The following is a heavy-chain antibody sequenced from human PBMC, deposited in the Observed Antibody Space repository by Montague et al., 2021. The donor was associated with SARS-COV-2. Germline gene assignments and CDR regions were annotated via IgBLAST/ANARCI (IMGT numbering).Heavy chain of an antibody. CDR3: ARDNYYYDTSGYPDY. J-gene: IGHJ4*02. CDR2: ISSSGITI. Sequence: SLRFSWPASGFPFSSYEMNWLRQAPGKGLEWVSYISSSGITIYYADSVKGRFTISRDNAKNSLYLQMNSLRAEDTAVYYCARDNYYYDTSGYPDYWGQGTLVTVSS. V-gene: IGHV3-48*03. D-gene: IGHD3-22*01. CDR1: GFPFSSYE.